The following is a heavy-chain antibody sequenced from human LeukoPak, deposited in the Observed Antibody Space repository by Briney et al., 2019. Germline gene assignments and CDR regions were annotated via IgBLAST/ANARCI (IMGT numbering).Heavy chain of an antibody. CDR2: IYYSGTT. CDR1: GGSISSRIYS. Sequence: PSETLSLTCTVSGGSISSRIYSWVWIRQPPGKGLEWIGSIYYSGTTYYNPSLKSRVTMSIDTSKSRFSLKLTSVTAADTAVYYCARSPLLLCVTGLYYFDYWGQGILVTVSS. D-gene: IGHD2-21*01. J-gene: IGHJ4*02. V-gene: IGHV4-39*02. CDR3: ARSPLLLCVTGLYYFDY.